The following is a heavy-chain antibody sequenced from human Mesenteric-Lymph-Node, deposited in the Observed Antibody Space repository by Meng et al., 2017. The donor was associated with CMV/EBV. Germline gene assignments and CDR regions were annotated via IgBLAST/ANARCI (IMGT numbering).Heavy chain of an antibody. CDR2: IYYSGST. Sequence: SETLSLTCTVSGGSISSSSYYWGWIRQPPGKGLEWIGSIYYSGSTYYNPSLKSRVTISVDTSKNQFSLKLSSVTAADTAVYYCARAIRLGGELRLYYYGMDVWGQGTTVTVSS. V-gene: IGHV4-39*07. D-gene: IGHD1-26*01. CDR3: ARAIRLGGELRLYYYGMDV. J-gene: IGHJ6*02. CDR1: GGSISSSSYY.